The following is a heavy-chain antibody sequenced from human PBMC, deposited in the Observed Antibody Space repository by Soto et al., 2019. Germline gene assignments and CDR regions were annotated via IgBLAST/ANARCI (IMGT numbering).Heavy chain of an antibody. Sequence: GASLEISCTGSGYTSNAYWIGWVRSSPLKGLEWVGVINTHGSHVLYDPSFQGHVTISVDKSVTTAYLQWISLKASDTALYYCASQRLGFCSTTSCFSGYSDSWARGSLVT. CDR3: ASQRLGFCSTTSCFSGYSDS. D-gene: IGHD2-2*01. J-gene: IGHJ4*02. CDR1: GYTSNAYW. CDR2: INTHGSHV. V-gene: IGHV5-51*01.